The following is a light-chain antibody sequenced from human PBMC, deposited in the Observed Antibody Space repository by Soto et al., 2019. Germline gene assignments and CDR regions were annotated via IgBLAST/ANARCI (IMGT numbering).Light chain of an antibody. CDR3: SSYTTSSTVV. V-gene: IGLV2-14*01. CDR2: DVS. CDR1: SSDVGGYNY. J-gene: IGLJ2*01. Sequence: QSVLTQAASVSGSPGQSITISCTGTSSDVGGYNYVSWYQQHPGKAPQLIIYDVSNRPSGVSNGFSGSKSGNTASLTISGLQAEDEADYYCSSYTTSSTVVFGGGTKLTVL.